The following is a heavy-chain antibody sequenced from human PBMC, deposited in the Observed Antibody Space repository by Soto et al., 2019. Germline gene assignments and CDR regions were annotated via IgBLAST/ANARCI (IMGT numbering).Heavy chain of an antibody. J-gene: IGHJ6*02. CDR2: IDPSDSYT. V-gene: IGHV5-10-1*01. D-gene: IGHD2-2*01. Sequence: GESLKISCKGSGYSFTSYWISWVRQMPGKGLEWMGRIDPSDSYTNYSPSFQGHVTISADKSISTAYLQWSSLKASDTAMYYCARLLRDCSSTSCYYYYYGMDVWGQGTTVTVSS. CDR1: GYSFTSYW. CDR3: ARLLRDCSSTSCYYYYYGMDV.